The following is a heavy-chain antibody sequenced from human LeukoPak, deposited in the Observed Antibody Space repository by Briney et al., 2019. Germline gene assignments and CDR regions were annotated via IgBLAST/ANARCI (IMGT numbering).Heavy chain of an antibody. J-gene: IGHJ4*02. V-gene: IGHV4-59*01. D-gene: IGHD6-6*01. CDR3: ARDRARGFDY. Sequence: PSETLSLTCIVSGGSINRYHWTWIRQPPGKGLEWIGYIYYSGSTTYNPSLKSRVTISVDTSKNQFSLKLSSVTAADTAVYYCARDRARGFDYWGQGTLVTVSS. CDR1: GGSINRYH. CDR2: IYYSGST.